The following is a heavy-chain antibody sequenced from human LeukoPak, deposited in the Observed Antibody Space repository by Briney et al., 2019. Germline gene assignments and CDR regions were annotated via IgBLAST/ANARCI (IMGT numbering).Heavy chain of an antibody. D-gene: IGHD3-10*01. CDR2: INWNGGSK. Sequence: GESLRLSCAASGFTFDDYGMSWVRQAPGKGLEWVSGINWNGGSKGYADSVKGRFTISRDSAKNSLYLQMNSLRAEDTALYYCARGFGSRSYTIFDYWGQGTLVTVSS. CDR1: GFTFDDYG. J-gene: IGHJ4*02. V-gene: IGHV3-20*04. CDR3: ARGFGSRSYTIFDY.